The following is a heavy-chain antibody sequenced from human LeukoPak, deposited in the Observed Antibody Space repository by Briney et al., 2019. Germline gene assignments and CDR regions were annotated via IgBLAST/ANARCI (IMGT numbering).Heavy chain of an antibody. CDR2: MNPNSGNT. J-gene: IGHJ5*02. D-gene: IGHD2-2*01. Sequence: ASVKVSCKASGYTFTSYDINWVRQATGQGLEWMGWMNPNSGNTGYAQKFQGRVTITRNTSISTAYMELSSLRSEDTAVYYCARVGGFVVRERNGWFDPWGQGTLVTVSS. V-gene: IGHV1-8*03. CDR1: GYTFTSYD. CDR3: ARVGGFVVRERNGWFDP.